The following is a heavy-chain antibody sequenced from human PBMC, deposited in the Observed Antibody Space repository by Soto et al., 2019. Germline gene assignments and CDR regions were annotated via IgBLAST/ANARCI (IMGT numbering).Heavy chain of an antibody. J-gene: IGHJ4*02. V-gene: IGHV4-4*02. CDR1: SGSISSSNW. CDR3: AMASMVWGVISNYFDY. Sequence: PSETLSLTYAVSSGSISSSNWWSWVRQPPGKGLEWIGEIYHSGSTNYNPSLKSRVTISVDKSKNQFSLKLSSVTAADTAVYYCAMASMVWGVISNYFDYWGQGTLVTVSS. D-gene: IGHD3-10*01. CDR2: IYHSGST.